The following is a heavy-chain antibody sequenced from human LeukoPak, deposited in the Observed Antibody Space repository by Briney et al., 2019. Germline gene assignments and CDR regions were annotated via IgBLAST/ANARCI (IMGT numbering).Heavy chain of an antibody. Sequence: GASVKVSCKASGYTFTGYYMHWVRQAPGQGLEWMGWINPNSGGTNYAQKFQGRVTMTRDTSIGTAYLELSRLRSDDTAVYYCARGIRFLEWLSPMDVWGKGKTVTVSS. V-gene: IGHV1-2*02. D-gene: IGHD3-3*01. CDR3: ARGIRFLEWLSPMDV. CDR1: GYTFTGYY. J-gene: IGHJ6*03. CDR2: INPNSGGT.